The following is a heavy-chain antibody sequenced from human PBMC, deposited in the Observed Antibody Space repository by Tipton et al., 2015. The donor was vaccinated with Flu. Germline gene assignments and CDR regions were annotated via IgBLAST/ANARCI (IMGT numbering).Heavy chain of an antibody. D-gene: IGHD3-22*01. CDR3: VKDPTHYYDTNAYYYTSEGGV. CDR1: GFIFSNYN. CDR2: ISDSGGSA. V-gene: IGHV3-23*01. J-gene: IGHJ4*02. Sequence: SLRLSCVGSGFIFSNYNLSWVRQAPGKGLEWVSHISDSGGSANYADSVKGRFAISRDNSKSTLFLQMNSLRAEDTAVYYCVKDPTHYYDTNAYYYTSEGGVWGQGTLVTVSS.